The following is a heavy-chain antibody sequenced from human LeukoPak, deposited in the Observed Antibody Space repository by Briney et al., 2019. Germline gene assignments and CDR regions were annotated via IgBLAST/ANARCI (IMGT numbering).Heavy chain of an antibody. D-gene: IGHD6-19*01. V-gene: IGHV5-51*01. Sequence: GESLKISCKGSGYRFTSYWIGWVRQMPGKGLEWMGIIYPGDSDTRYSPSFQGQVTISADKSISTAYLRWSSLKASDTAIYYCARLLDVGLTVAGTFLSRGYYFDYWGQGSLVTVSS. CDR3: ARLLDVGLTVAGTFLSRGYYFDY. CDR1: GYRFTSYW. CDR2: IYPGDSDT. J-gene: IGHJ4*02.